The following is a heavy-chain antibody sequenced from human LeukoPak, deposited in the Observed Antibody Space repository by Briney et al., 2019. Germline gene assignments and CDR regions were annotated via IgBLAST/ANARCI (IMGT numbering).Heavy chain of an antibody. V-gene: IGHV3-11*04. D-gene: IGHD6-13*01. CDR1: GFTFSDYY. J-gene: IGHJ4*02. Sequence: GGSLRPSCAASGFTFSDYYMSWIRQAPGKGLEWVSYISSSGSTIYYADSVKGRFTISRDNAKNSLYLQMNSLRAEDTAVYYCAREEWQQLAAFDYWGQGTLVTVSS. CDR3: AREEWQQLAAFDY. CDR2: ISSSGSTI.